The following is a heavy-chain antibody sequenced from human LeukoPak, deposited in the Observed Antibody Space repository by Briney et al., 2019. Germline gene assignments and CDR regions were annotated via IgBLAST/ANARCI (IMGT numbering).Heavy chain of an antibody. CDR1: GFTFSSYA. V-gene: IGHV3-23*01. D-gene: IGHD6-19*01. Sequence: RGSLRLSCAASGFTFSSYAMSWGRQAPPKGLEWGSAISGSGGSTYYADSVKDRFTISRDNSNNTLYLQMNSLRVEDTAVYYCVRVEAGSGWSLWYMDVWGKGTSVTISS. CDR2: ISGSGGST. J-gene: IGHJ6*03. CDR3: VRVEAGSGWSLWYMDV.